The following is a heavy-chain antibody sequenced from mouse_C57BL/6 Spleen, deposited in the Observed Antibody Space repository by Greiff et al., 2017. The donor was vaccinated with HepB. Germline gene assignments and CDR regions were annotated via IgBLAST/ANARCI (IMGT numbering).Heavy chain of an antibody. CDR1: GYAFSSYW. Sequence: VQLQESGAELVKPGASVKISCKASGYAFSSYWMNWVKQRPGKGLEWIGQIYPGDGDTNYNGKFKGKATLTADKSSSTAYMQLSSLTSEDSAVYFCAREGLGQGFAYWGQGTLVTVSA. CDR3: AREGLGQGFAY. V-gene: IGHV1-80*01. CDR2: IYPGDGDT. D-gene: IGHD4-1*01. J-gene: IGHJ3*01.